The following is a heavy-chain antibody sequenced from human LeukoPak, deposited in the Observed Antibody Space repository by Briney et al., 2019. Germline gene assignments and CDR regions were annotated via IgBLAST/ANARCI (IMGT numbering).Heavy chain of an antibody. J-gene: IGHJ4*02. CDR3: ARDSHYCSGGSCYSYYFDY. V-gene: IGHV1-69*04. CDR1: GGTFSSYG. CDR2: IIPILGIA. D-gene: IGHD2-15*01. Sequence: ASVKVSCKASGGTFSSYGISWVRQAPGQGLEWMGRIIPILGIANYAQKFRGRVTITADKSTSTAYMELSSLRSEDTAVYYCARDSHYCSGGSCYSYYFDYWGQGTLVTVSS.